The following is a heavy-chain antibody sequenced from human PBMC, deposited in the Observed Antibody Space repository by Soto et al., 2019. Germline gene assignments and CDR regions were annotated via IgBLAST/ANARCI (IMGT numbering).Heavy chain of an antibody. D-gene: IGHD1-26*01. V-gene: IGHV3-53*01. J-gene: IGHJ6*02. CDR2: IYSGGST. CDR3: ASLEMATIKWERGYYGMDV. Sequence: PGGSLRLSCAASGFTVSSNYMSWVRQAPGKGLEWVSVIYSGGSTYYADSVKGRFTISRDNSKNTLYLQMNSLRAEDTAVYYCASLEMATIKWERGYYGMDVWGQGTTVTVSS. CDR1: GFTVSSNY.